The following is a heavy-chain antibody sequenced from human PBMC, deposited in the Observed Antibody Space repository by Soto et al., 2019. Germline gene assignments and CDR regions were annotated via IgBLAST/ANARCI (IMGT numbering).Heavy chain of an antibody. CDR3: AKGAEWVNPAMVMAAFDI. J-gene: IGHJ3*02. V-gene: IGHV3-23*01. CDR1: GFTFSSYA. CDR2: ISGSGGST. Sequence: PGGSLRLSCAASGFTFSSYAMSWVRQAPGKGLEWVSAISGSGGSTYYADSVKGRFTISRDNSKNTLYLQMNSLRAEDTAVYYCAKGAEWVNPAMVMAAFDIWGQGTMVTVSS. D-gene: IGHD5-18*01.